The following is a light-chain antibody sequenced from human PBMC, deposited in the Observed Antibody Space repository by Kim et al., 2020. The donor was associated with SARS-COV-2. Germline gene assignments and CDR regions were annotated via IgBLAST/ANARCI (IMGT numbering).Light chain of an antibody. CDR2: EDS. CDR3: YSTDSSGNPP. Sequence: SYELTQPPSVSVSPGQTARITCSGDALPKKYAYWYQQKSGQAPVLVIYEDSKRPSGIPARFSGSSSGTMATLTISGDEVEDEADYCCYSTDSSGNPPFGGGTKLTVL. J-gene: IGLJ2*01. V-gene: IGLV3-10*01. CDR1: ALPKKY.